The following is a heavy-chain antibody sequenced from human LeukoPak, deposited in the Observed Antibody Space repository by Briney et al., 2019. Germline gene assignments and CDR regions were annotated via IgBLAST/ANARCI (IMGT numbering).Heavy chain of an antibody. CDR3: ARDAGIAARGFGY. V-gene: IGHV3-21*01. CDR1: GFTFSSYS. Sequence: GGSLRLSCAASGFTFSSYSMNWVRQAPGKGLEWVSSISSSSSYIYYADSVKGRFIISRDNAKNSLYLQMNSLRAEDTAVYYCARDAGIAARGFGYWGQGTLVTVSS. CDR2: ISSSSSYI. D-gene: IGHD6-6*01. J-gene: IGHJ4*02.